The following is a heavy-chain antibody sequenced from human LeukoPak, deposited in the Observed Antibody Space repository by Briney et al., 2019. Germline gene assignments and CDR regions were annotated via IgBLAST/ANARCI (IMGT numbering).Heavy chain of an antibody. J-gene: IGHJ6*03. CDR2: INPNTAGT. D-gene: IGHD4-11*01. Sequence: ASVKVSCKASGYTFTGYYFHWVRQAPGQGLEWMGWINPNTAGTNYAQKFLGGVTLTWDTSISTAYMELNRLTSDDTAVYYCSTSAGDYRAGHYYYMGVWGKGTSVTVSS. CDR3: STSAGDYRAGHYYYMGV. V-gene: IGHV1-2*02. CDR1: GYTFTGYY.